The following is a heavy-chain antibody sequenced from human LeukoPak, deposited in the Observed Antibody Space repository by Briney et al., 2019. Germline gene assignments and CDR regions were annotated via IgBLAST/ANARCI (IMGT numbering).Heavy chain of an antibody. CDR3: ARDTPNYDSSGYPLYYFDY. J-gene: IGHJ4*02. V-gene: IGHV3-23*01. D-gene: IGHD3-22*01. CDR2: ISASGGTT. CDR1: GFTFSSFA. Sequence: GGSLRLSCEVSGFTFSSFAMSCVRQAPGKGLEWVSGISASGGTTNYADSVKGRLTISRDNSQNTLYLQMNSLRAEDTAVYYCARDTPNYDSSGYPLYYFDYWGQGTLVTVSS.